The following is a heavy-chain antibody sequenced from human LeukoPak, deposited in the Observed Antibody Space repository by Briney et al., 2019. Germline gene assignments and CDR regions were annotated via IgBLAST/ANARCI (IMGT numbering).Heavy chain of an antibody. J-gene: IGHJ6*02. CDR3: ARDLGYSYGLHYYGMDV. D-gene: IGHD5-18*01. CDR2: IYSGGST. CDR1: GLTVSSNY. Sequence: GGSLRLSCAASGLTVSSNYMSWVRQAPGKGLEWVSVIYSGGSTYYADSVKGRFTISRDNSKNTLYLQMNSLRAEDTAVYYCARDLGYSYGLHYYGMDVWGQGTTVTVSS. V-gene: IGHV3-53*01.